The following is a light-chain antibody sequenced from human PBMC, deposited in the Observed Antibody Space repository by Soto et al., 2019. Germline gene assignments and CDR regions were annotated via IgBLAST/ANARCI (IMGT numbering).Light chain of an antibody. CDR1: QGITNH. V-gene: IGKV1-27*01. CDR3: QNYIRTPWT. J-gene: IGKJ1*01. CDR2: GAS. Sequence: DIQMTQSPSSLSASVGDRVTVTCRASQGITNHLAWYQHKPGTVPKLLIYGASTLEPGVPSRFSGSGSGTDFTLTIMTLQPEDVATYYCQNYIRTPWTFGQGNKVEIK.